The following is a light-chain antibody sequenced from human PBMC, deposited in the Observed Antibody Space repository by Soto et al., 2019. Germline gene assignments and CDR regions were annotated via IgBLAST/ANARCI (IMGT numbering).Light chain of an antibody. V-gene: IGKV3-15*01. Sequence: EIVMTQSPATLSVSPGERATLSCRASQSISSNLAWYQQKPGQAPRLLIYDASTRATGIPARFSGSGSGTVFTLTISRLQYEDLATYYCQQYNSFPTFGQGTKVEIK. J-gene: IGKJ1*01. CDR2: DAS. CDR1: QSISSN. CDR3: QQYNSFPT.